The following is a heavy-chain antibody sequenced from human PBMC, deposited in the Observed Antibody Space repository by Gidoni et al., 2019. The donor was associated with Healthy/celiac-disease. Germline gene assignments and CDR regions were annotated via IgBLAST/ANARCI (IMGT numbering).Heavy chain of an antibody. V-gene: IGHV3-30*18. J-gene: IGHJ6*02. Sequence: QVQLVESGGGVVQPGRSLRLSCAASGFTFSSYGRHWVRQAPGKGLEGVAVISYDGSNKYYADSVKGRFTISRDNSKNTLYLQMNSLRAEDTAVYYCAKDAFPGDTYYYYYGMDVWGQGTTVTVSS. CDR3: AKDAFPGDTYYYYYGMDV. CDR2: ISYDGSNK. CDR1: GFTFSSYG. D-gene: IGHD1-26*01.